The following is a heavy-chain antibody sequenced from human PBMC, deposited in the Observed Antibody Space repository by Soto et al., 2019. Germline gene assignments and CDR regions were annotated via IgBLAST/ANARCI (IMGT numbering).Heavy chain of an antibody. V-gene: IGHV3-23*01. D-gene: IGHD3-10*01. CDR1: GFPFSSTD. J-gene: IGHJ5*02. CDR3: AKNSGWFNT. Sequence: GGSLRLSCAASGFPFSSTDMTWVRQAPGKGLEWVSTIDGSGGTTYYADSVKGRFTISRDNSINTVFLQMNSLRADDTALYYCAKNSGWFNTWGQGALVTVSS. CDR2: IDGSGGTT.